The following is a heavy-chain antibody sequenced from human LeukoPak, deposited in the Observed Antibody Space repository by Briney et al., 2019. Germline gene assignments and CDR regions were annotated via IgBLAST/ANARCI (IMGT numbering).Heavy chain of an antibody. CDR1: GGSISSYY. V-gene: IGHV4-4*07. CDR2: IYTSGST. CDR3: ARAKDILTPTDAFDI. D-gene: IGHD3-9*01. Sequence: SETLSLTCTVSGGSISSYYWSWIRQPAGKGLEWIVRIYTSGSTNYNPSLKSRVTISVDKSKNQFSLKLSSVTAADTAVYYCARAKDILTPTDAFDIWGQGTMVTVSS. J-gene: IGHJ3*02.